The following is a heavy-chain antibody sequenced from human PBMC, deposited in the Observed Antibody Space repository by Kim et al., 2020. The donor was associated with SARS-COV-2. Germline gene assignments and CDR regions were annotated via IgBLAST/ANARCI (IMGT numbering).Heavy chain of an antibody. J-gene: IGHJ4*02. CDR2: LSGSGEDT. CDR1: GFNFNSYA. V-gene: IGHV3-23*01. Sequence: GGSLRLSCAASGFNFNSYAMSWVRQAPGKGLEWVSGLSGSGEDTYYADSVKGRFTISRDNSKNPLFLQMNSLRADDTAIYYCSKEYFYGSGAPGHWGQGTLVTVSS. D-gene: IGHD3-10*01. CDR3: SKEYFYGSGAPGH.